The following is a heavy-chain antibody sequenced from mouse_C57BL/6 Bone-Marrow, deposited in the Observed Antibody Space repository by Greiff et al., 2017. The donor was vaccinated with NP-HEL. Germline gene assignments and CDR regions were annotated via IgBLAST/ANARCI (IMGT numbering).Heavy chain of an antibody. J-gene: IGHJ3*01. V-gene: IGHV1-7*01. CDR3: ASGEVFAY. Sequence: QVQLKQSGAELAKPGASVKLSCKASGYTFTSYWMHWVKQRPGQGLEWIGYINPSSGYTKYNQKFKDKATLTADKSSSTTYLQLSSLTYEDSAVYYCASGEVFAYWGQGTLVTVSA. CDR1: GYTFTSYW. CDR2: INPSSGYT.